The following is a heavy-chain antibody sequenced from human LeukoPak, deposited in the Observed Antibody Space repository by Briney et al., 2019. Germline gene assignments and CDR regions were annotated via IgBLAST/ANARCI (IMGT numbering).Heavy chain of an antibody. V-gene: IGHV4-39*07. D-gene: IGHD2-2*01. CDR3: ARGRIVVQLYYFDY. Sequence: KPSETLSLTCTVSGGSISSSSYYWGWIRQPPGKGLEWIGSIYYSGSTYYNPSLKSRVTISVDTSKNQFSLKLSSVTAADTAVYYCARGRIVVQLYYFDYWGQGTLVTVSS. CDR1: GGSISSSSYY. CDR2: IYYSGST. J-gene: IGHJ4*02.